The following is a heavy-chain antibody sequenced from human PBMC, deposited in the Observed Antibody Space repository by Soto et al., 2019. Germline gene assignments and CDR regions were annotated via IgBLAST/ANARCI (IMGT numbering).Heavy chain of an antibody. D-gene: IGHD3-10*01. Sequence: ASVKVSCKASGNTFASHGFSWVRQAPGQGLEWMGWISGFNGQTNYALKFQGRVTLTTDASTSTAYMELRSLRSDDTAVYFCARVDPRGVTVVRDYWGQGTLVTVSS. CDR1: GNTFASHG. J-gene: IGHJ4*02. V-gene: IGHV1-18*01. CDR3: ARVDPRGVTVVRDY. CDR2: ISGFNGQT.